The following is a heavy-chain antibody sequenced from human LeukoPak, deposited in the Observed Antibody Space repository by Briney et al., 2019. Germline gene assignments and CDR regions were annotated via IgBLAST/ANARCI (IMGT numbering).Heavy chain of an antibody. CDR3: ARDRGSEYIYADNPAVPYMDV. Sequence: SETLSLTCTVSGGSFSSYYWSWIRQPPGKGLEWSGYIYYSGSTNYNPSLTSGVTISVETCKNKCSLRRSSVTAADTAVYYCARDRGSEYIYADNPAVPYMDVWGKGTTVTVSS. J-gene: IGHJ6*03. V-gene: IGHV4-59*01. CDR1: GGSFSSYY. D-gene: IGHD5-18*01. CDR2: IYYSGST.